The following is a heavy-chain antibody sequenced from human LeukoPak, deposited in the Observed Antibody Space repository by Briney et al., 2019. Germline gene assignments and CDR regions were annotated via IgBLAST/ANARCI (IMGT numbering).Heavy chain of an antibody. V-gene: IGHV5-51*01. D-gene: IGHD1-26*01. Sequence: NLGESLQISCKVSGYSFTSYWIAWVRQMPGKGLEWMGIIYPDDSDTTYNPSFQGQVTISADKFISTAYLQWSSLKASDTAMYYCARRSGNYYGVDYWGQGTLVTVSS. CDR3: ARRSGNYYGVDY. J-gene: IGHJ4*02. CDR2: IYPDDSDT. CDR1: GYSFTSYW.